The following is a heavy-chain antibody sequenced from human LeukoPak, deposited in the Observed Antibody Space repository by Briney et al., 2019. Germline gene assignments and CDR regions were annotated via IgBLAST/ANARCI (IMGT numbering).Heavy chain of an antibody. V-gene: IGHV1-46*01. CDR3: ARGYYDSSGTPWLFDY. Sequence: ASVKVSCKASGYTFTNYYMHWVRQAPGQGLDWMGIINPSGGSTSYAQKFQGRVTMTRDTSTSTVYMELSSLRSEDTAVYYCARGYYDSSGTPWLFDYWGQGTLVTVSS. CDR2: INPSGGST. D-gene: IGHD3-22*01. CDR1: GYTFTNYY. J-gene: IGHJ4*02.